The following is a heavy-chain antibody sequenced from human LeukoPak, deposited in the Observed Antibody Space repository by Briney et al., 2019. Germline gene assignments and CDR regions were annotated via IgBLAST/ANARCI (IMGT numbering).Heavy chain of an antibody. V-gene: IGHV3-21*01. J-gene: IGHJ4*02. CDR3: AREGDTWYYFDY. CDR1: GFTFSTFA. Sequence: PGGSLRLSCAASGFTFSTFAMIWVRQPPGKGLEWVSSISTSSSYIYYADSVKGRFTISRDNAKNSLYLQMNSLRAEDTAVYYCAREGDTWYYFDYWGQGTLVTVSS. CDR2: ISTSSSYI. D-gene: IGHD5-18*01.